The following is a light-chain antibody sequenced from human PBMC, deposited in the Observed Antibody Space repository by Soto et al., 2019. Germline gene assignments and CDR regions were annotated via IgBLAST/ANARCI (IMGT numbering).Light chain of an antibody. CDR2: DVT. CDR3: SSYAGTSTFA. J-gene: IGLJ1*01. V-gene: IGLV2-11*01. CDR1: SRDIASYNY. Sequence: QSALTQPRSVSGSPGQSVTISCTGTSRDIASYNYVSWYQQHPGKAPKLIIFDVTKRPSGVPDRFSGYKSGYTASLTISGLRAEDEADYWCSSYAGTSTFAFGTGTKLTVL.